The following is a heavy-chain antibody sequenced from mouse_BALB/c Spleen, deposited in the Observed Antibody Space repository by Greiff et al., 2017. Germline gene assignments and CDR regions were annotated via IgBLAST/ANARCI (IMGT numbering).Heavy chain of an antibody. J-gene: IGHJ3*01. CDR2: ISNLAYSI. CDR3: AREGLRRKGFAY. D-gene: IGHD2-4*01. V-gene: IGHV5-15*02. CDR1: GFTFSDYG. Sequence: EVKLMDSGGGLVQPGGSRKLSCAASGFTFSDYGMAWVRQAPGKGPEWVAFISNLAYSIYYADTVTGRFTISRENAKNTLYLEMSSLRSEDTAMYYCAREGLRRKGFAYWGQGTLVTVSA.